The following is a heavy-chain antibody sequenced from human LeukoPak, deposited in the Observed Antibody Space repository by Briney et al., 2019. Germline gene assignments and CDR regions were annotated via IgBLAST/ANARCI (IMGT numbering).Heavy chain of an antibody. CDR2: SNHSRST. CDR3: ATDKGYHYY. V-gene: IGHV4-34*01. D-gene: IGHD5-12*01. Sequence: PSETLSLTCAVYGGSFSGYYWSWIRQPPGKGLEWIGESNHSRSTNYNPSLKSRVTISGDTSKNQVSLNLGSVTAADTAVYYCATDKGYHYYWGQGTLVTVSS. CDR1: GGSFSGYY. J-gene: IGHJ4*02.